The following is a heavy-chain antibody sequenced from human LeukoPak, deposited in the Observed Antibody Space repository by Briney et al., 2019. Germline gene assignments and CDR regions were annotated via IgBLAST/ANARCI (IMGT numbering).Heavy chain of an antibody. D-gene: IGHD3-22*01. J-gene: IGHJ4*02. Sequence: PGGSLRLSCAASGFTFDDYAMHWVRQAPGKGLEWVSLISGDGGSTYYADSVKGRFTISRDNSKNSLYLQMNSLRTEDTALYYCAKAMSSYYDGSGHAGLDYWGQGTLVTVSS. CDR3: AKAMSSYYDGSGHAGLDY. V-gene: IGHV3-43*02. CDR2: ISGDGGST. CDR1: GFTFDDYA.